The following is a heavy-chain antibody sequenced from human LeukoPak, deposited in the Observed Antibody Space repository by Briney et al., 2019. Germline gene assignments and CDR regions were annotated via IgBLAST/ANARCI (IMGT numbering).Heavy chain of an antibody. CDR2: IIPILGIA. D-gene: IGHD3-22*01. CDR3: ARAYYDSSGYYPAYYYGMDV. V-gene: IGHV1-69*02. CDR1: GGTFSSYT. J-gene: IGHJ6*02. Sequence: SVKVSCKASGGTFSSYTISWVRQAPGQGLEWMGRIIPILGIANYAQKFQGRVTITADKSTSTAYMELSSLRSEDTAVYYCARAYYDSSGYYPAYYYGMDVWGQGTTVTVSS.